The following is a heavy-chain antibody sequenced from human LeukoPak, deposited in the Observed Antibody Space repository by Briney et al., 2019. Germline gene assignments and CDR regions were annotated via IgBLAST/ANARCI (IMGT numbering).Heavy chain of an antibody. V-gene: IGHV4-39*01. D-gene: IGHD4-17*01. CDR2: IYYSGST. CDR3: ARQTRVTNWFDP. J-gene: IGHJ5*02. CDR1: GGSISGSSYY. Sequence: SETLSLTCTVSGGSISGSSYYWGWIRQPPGKGLEWIGSIYYSGSTNNNPSLKSRVTISVDTSENQFSLKLTSVTAADTAVYYCARQTRVTNWFDPWGQGILVTVSS.